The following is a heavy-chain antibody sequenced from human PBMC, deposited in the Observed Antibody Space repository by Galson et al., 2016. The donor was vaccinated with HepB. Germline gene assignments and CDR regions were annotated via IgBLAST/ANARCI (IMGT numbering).Heavy chain of an antibody. D-gene: IGHD1-7*01. CDR1: GYPFTGYY. CDR3: ARETRVTGTRPYWYFDL. J-gene: IGHJ2*01. Sequence: SVKVSCKASGYPFTGYYIHWLRLAPGQGLEWMGWINPNTGGSNYVQKFRGRVTVTRDTAITTAYLELRRLTSGDPAVYYCARETRVTGTRPYWYFDLWGRGTLVTVSS. CDR2: INPNTGGS. V-gene: IGHV1-2*02.